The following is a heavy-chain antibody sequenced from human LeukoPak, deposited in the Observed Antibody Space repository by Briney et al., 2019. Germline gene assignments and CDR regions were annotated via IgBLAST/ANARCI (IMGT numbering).Heavy chain of an antibody. D-gene: IGHD1-1*01. CDR3: ARSDGTISLNYYGRDV. V-gene: IGHV3-30-3*01. CDR2: ISSDGNKK. Sequence: GGSLRVSWSASGFTFRSFAVHWVRQAPGKGLEWVAVISSDGNKKYYADSVKGRLPISRDNSKNTLYLQMSSLRPEDPAVYYCARSDGTISLNYYGRDVWGQGTTVTVSS. CDR1: GFTFRSFA. J-gene: IGHJ6*02.